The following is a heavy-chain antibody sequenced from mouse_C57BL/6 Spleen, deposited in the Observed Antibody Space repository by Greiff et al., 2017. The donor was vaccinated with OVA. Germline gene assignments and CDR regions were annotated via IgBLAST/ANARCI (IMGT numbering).Heavy chain of an antibody. CDR3: ERDEAYYSNDYGMDY. CDR2: ISDGGSYT. J-gene: IGHJ4*01. V-gene: IGHV5-4*01. Sequence: EVMLVESGGGLVKPGGSLKLSCAASGFTFSSYAMSWVRQTPEKRLEWVATISDGGSYTYYPDNVKGRFTISRDNAKNNLYLQMSHLKSEDTAMXYCERDEAYYSNDYGMDYWGQGTSVNVSS. CDR1: GFTFSSYA. D-gene: IGHD2-5*01.